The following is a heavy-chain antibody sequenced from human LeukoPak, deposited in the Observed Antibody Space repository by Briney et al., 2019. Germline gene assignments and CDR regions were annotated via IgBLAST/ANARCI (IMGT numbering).Heavy chain of an antibody. V-gene: IGHV3-30-3*01. CDR1: GFTFSSYA. D-gene: IGHD2-2*01. Sequence: GGSLRLSCAASGFTFSSYAMHWVRQAPGKGLEWVAVISYDGSNKYYADSVKGRFTISRDNSKNTLYLQMNSLRAEDTAVYYCARVVSLVPARPSGPDYWGQGTLVTVSS. CDR3: ARVVSLVPARPSGPDY. J-gene: IGHJ4*02. CDR2: ISYDGSNK.